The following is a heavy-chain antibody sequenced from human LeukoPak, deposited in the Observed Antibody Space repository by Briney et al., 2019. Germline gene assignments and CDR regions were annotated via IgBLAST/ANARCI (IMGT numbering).Heavy chain of an antibody. Sequence: SETLPLTCTVSGGSISSYYWSWIRQPPGKGLQWIGYIYYSGSTNYNPSLKSRVTISVDTSKHQFSLKLSSVTAADTAVYYCARLAVAGRIGWFDPWGQGTLVTVSS. V-gene: IGHV4-59*08. CDR2: IYYSGST. D-gene: IGHD6-19*01. CDR1: GGSISSYY. J-gene: IGHJ5*02. CDR3: ARLAVAGRIGWFDP.